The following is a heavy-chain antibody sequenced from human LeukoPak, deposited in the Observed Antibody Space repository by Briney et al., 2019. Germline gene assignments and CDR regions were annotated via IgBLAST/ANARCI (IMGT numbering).Heavy chain of an antibody. CDR1: GGTFSSYA. Sequence: SVKVSSKASGGTFSSYAISWVRQAPGQGREWMGRIIPIFGTANYAQKFQGRVTITTDESTSTAYMEATSPCSEDTAVSSCAGVNWNDVGFANWGPGTLVTVSS. V-gene: IGHV1-69*05. CDR2: IIPIFGTA. J-gene: IGHJ4*02. CDR3: AGVNWNDVGFAN. D-gene: IGHD1-1*01.